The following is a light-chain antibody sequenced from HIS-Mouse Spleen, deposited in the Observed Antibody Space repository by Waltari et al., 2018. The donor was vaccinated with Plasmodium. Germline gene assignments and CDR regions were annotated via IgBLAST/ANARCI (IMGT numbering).Light chain of an antibody. J-gene: IGKJ1*01. V-gene: IGKV1-39*01. CDR1: QSISSY. CDR2: AAS. Sequence: DIQMTQSPSSLSASVGDRVTITCRASQSISSYLNWYQQKPGEAPKLLIYAASSLQSGVPSRYSRSGSGTEFTLTISSLQPEDFATYYGQQNYNTWTFGQGTKVEIK. CDR3: QQNYNTWT.